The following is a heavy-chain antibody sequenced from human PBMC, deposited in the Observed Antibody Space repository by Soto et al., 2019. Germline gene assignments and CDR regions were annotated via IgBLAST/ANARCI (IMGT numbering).Heavy chain of an antibody. D-gene: IGHD2-2*01. CDR2: INHSGST. Sequence: SETLSLTCAVYGGSFSGYYWSWIRQPPGKGLEWIGEINHSGSTNYNPSLKSRVTISVDTSKNQFSLKLSSVTAADTAVYYCARVVGIIVVATDYGMDVWGQGTTVTVSS. J-gene: IGHJ6*02. CDR1: GGSFSGYY. CDR3: ARVVGIIVVATDYGMDV. V-gene: IGHV4-34*01.